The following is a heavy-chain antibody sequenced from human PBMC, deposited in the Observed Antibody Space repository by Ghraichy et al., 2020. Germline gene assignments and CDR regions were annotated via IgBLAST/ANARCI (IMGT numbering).Heavy chain of an antibody. J-gene: IGHJ4*02. CDR1: GGSISSYY. V-gene: IGHV4-4*07. CDR3: ARDVRVRGSYHCDY. CDR2: IYTSGST. Sequence: SQTLSLTCTVSGGSISSYYWSWIRQPAGKGLEWIGRIYTSGSTNYNPSLKSRVTMSVDTSKNQFSLKLSSVTAADTAVYYCARDVRVRGSYHCDYWGQGTLVTVSS. D-gene: IGHD1-26*01.